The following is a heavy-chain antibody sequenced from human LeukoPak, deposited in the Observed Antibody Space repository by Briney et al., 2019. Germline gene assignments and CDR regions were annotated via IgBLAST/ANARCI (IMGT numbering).Heavy chain of an antibody. V-gene: IGHV3-23*01. CDR3: AKRSAAVGGNFDY. CDR1: GFTFTNYA. CDR2: ISGDGIYT. Sequence: PGGSLRLSCAASGFTFTNYAVSWVRQAPGKGLEWVSAISGDGIYTYYADSVKGRFTISRHNSKNTLYLQTNSLRAEDTAVYYCAKRSAAVGGNFDYWGQGTLVTVSS. D-gene: IGHD6-19*01. J-gene: IGHJ4*02.